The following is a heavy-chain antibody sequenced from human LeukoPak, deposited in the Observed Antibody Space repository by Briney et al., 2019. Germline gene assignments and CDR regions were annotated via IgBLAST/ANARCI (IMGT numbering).Heavy chain of an antibody. CDR1: GGSISSYY. CDR2: IYYSGST. Sequence: SETLSLTCTVSGGSISSYYWSWIRQPPGKGLEWIGYIYYSGSTNYNPSLKSRATISVDTSKNQFSLKLSSVTAADTAVYYCARDSCSGGSCYNYMDVWGKGTTVTVSS. D-gene: IGHD2-15*01. J-gene: IGHJ6*03. V-gene: IGHV4-59*01. CDR3: ARDSCSGGSCYNYMDV.